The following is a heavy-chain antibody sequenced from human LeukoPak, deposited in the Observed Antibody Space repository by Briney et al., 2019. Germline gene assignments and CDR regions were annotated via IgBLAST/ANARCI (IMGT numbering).Heavy chain of an antibody. V-gene: IGHV4-34*01. J-gene: IGHJ6*04. CDR3: ARGLRQGSAWSWGPKERSYQYMDV. Sequence: PSETLSLTCGVSGGSFSSHYWTWIRQPPGKGLEWIGEINPRGSTNYNPSLESRVTVSADTSRNQLSLCLTSVTAADSAVYFCARGLRQGSAWSWGPKERSYQYMDVWGTGTTVIVSS. D-gene: IGHD6-19*01. CDR2: INPRGST. CDR1: GGSFSSHY.